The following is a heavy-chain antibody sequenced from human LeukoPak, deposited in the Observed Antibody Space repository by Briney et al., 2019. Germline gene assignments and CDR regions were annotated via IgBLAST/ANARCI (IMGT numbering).Heavy chain of an antibody. CDR2: IIPIFGTA. CDR3: ARDQTYYYDSSGPHAFDI. Sequence: ASVKVSRKASGGTFSSYAISWVRQAPGQGLEWMGRIIPIFGTANYAQKFQGRVAITTDESTSTAYMELSSLRSEDTAVYYCARDQTYYYDSSGPHAFDIWGQGTMVTVSS. J-gene: IGHJ3*02. D-gene: IGHD3-22*01. V-gene: IGHV1-69*05. CDR1: GGTFSSYA.